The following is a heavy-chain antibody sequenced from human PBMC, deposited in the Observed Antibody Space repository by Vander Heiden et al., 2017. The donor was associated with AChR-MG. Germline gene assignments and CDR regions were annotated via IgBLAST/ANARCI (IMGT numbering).Heavy chain of an antibody. CDR2: ISNSSSSI. CDR3: ARCTRWGTVGFDP. J-gene: IGHJ5*02. V-gene: IGHV3-21*01. D-gene: IGHD2-8*01. Sequence: EVHLVESGGGLVTPGGSLGLSCAASRFTFSSYNMNWGRQAPGKGLEWVAYISNSSSSIYYADSVKGRFTISRDNAKNSLFLQMNSLRAEDTAVYYCARCTRWGTVGFDPWGQGTMVTVSS. CDR1: RFTFSSYN.